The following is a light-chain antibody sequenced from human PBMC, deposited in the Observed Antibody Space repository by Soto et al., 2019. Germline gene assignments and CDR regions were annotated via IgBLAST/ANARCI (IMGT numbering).Light chain of an antibody. V-gene: IGKV4-1*01. J-gene: IGKJ1*01. Sequence: DIVMTQSPDSLAVSLGERATINCTSSQSLLYSSNNKNYLAWYQQKPGQPPKLLIYWASTRESGVPDRFSGSGSGTDFTLTISSLQAEDVAVYYGQQYYSTPSWTFGQGTKVDIK. CDR1: QSLLYSSNNKNY. CDR3: QQYYSTPSWT. CDR2: WAS.